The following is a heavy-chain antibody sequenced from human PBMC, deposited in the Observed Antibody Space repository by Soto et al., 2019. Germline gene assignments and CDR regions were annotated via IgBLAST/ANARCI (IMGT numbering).Heavy chain of an antibody. CDR2: ISAYNGNT. J-gene: IGHJ3*02. CDR3: ARDPETYYYDSSGSHDAFDI. D-gene: IGHD3-22*01. CDR1: GYTFTSYG. V-gene: IGHV1-18*04. Sequence: ASVKLSCTASGYTFTSYGISWVRQAPGQGLEWMGWISAYNGNTNYAQKLQGRVTMTTDTSTSTAYMELRSLRSDDTAVYYCARDPETYYYDSSGSHDAFDIWGQGTMVTVSS.